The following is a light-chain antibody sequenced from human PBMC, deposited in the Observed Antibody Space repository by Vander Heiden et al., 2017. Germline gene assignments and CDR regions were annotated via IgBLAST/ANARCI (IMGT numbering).Light chain of an antibody. CDR2: QDE. V-gene: IGLV3-1*01. J-gene: IGLJ3*02. CDR1: ILGDNY. CDR3: QAWDGSSALV. Sequence: SSDLSQPPSVSVSPGQTATITCSGDILGDNYSCWYQQKPGQSPVLVIYQDEKRPSGIPERFSGSNSGNTATLTISGTQAMDEADYYCQAWDGSSALVFGAGTRVTVL.